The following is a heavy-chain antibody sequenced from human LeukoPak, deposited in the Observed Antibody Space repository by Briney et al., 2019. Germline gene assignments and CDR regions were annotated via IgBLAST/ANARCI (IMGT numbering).Heavy chain of an antibody. D-gene: IGHD3-10*01. Sequence: SETLSLTCTVSGGSINSNSYYWSWIRQPAGKGLEWIGHIYTTGSTNYNPSLKSRVTISLDTSKNQFSLKLSSVTAADTAVYYCARGAYFYGSGINWFDPWGQGTLITVSS. V-gene: IGHV4-61*09. CDR2: IYTTGST. CDR3: ARGAYFYGSGINWFDP. CDR1: GGSINSNSYY. J-gene: IGHJ5*02.